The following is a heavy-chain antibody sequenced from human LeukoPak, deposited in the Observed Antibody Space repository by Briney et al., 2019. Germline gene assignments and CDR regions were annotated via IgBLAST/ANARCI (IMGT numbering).Heavy chain of an antibody. Sequence: SETLSLTCTVSGAFISGSNYYWGWIRQPPGKGLEWIASIYHSGDTYFSPSLKSRLSLSIDTSKNHFSLRLVSVTAADTAVYYCVTGLGSSRDYWGQGTLVGVSS. CDR3: VTGLGSSRDY. CDR2: IYHSGDT. CDR1: GAFISGSNYY. V-gene: IGHV4-39*02. D-gene: IGHD1-14*01. J-gene: IGHJ4*02.